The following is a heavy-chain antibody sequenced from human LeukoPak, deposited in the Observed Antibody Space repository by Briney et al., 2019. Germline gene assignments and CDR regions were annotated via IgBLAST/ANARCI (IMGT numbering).Heavy chain of an antibody. CDR2: ISYDGSNK. CDR3: ARVRPGIAVAGPGGFDY. CDR1: GFTFISYA. J-gene: IGHJ4*02. Sequence: PGTSLRLSCAASGFTFISYAIHWVRQAPGKGLEWVAVISYDGSNKYYADSVKGRFTISRDNSKNTLYLQMNSLRAEDTAVYYCARVRPGIAVAGPGGFDYWGQGTLVTVSS. D-gene: IGHD6-19*01. V-gene: IGHV3-30*04.